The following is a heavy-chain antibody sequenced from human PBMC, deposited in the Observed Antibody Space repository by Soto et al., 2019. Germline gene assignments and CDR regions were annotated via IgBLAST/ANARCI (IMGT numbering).Heavy chain of an antibody. CDR2: IIPIFGTA. CDR1: GGTFSSYA. D-gene: IGHD3-3*01. J-gene: IGHJ6*02. V-gene: IGHV1-69*06. Sequence: ASVKVSCKASGGTFSSYAISWVRQAPGQGLEWMGGIIPIFGTANYAQKFQGRVTITADKSTSTAYMELSSLRSEDTAVYYCASHGPLRFLALSNPTLYCYYYGLDVWGQGTTVTVSS. CDR3: ASHGPLRFLALSNPTLYCYYYGLDV.